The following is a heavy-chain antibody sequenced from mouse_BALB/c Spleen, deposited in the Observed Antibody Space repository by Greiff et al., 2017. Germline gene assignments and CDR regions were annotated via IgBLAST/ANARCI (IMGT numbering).Heavy chain of an antibody. CDR2: IDPANGNT. D-gene: IGHD3-3*01. Sequence: VQLKESGAELVKPGASVKLSCTASGFNIKDTYMHWVKQRPEQGLEWIGRIDPANGNTKYDPKFQGKATITADSSSNTAYLQLSSLTSEDTAVYYCARSRGPDYIDYWGQGTTLTVSS. CDR1: GFNIKDTY. V-gene: IGHV14-3*02. J-gene: IGHJ2*01. CDR3: ARSRGPDYIDY.